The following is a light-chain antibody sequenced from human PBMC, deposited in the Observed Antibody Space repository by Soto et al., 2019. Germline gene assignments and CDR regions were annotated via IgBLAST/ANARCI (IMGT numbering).Light chain of an antibody. CDR3: QHYGSSPGA. J-gene: IGKJ1*01. V-gene: IGKV3-20*01. Sequence: EIVLTQSPGTLSLSPGERATLSCRASQNVDSNYLAWYQQKPGQAPRLLIHAASSRATGIPDRFSGSGSGTDFTLTITRLESEDFAVYFCQHYGSSPGAFGQGTKVDIK. CDR2: AAS. CDR1: QNVDSNY.